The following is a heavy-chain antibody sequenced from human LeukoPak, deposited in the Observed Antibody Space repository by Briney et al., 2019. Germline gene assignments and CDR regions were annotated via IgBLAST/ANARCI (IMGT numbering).Heavy chain of an antibody. Sequence: SQTLSLTCAISGDSVSSNSAAWNWIRQSPSRGLEWLGRTYYRSKWYNDYAVSVKSRITINPDTSKNQFSLQLNSVTPEDTAVYYCARDRQDIVVVVAATYTEIGGMDVWGQGTTVTVSS. CDR3: ARDRQDIVVVVAATYTEIGGMDV. J-gene: IGHJ6*02. CDR1: GDSVSSNSAA. CDR2: TYYRSKWYN. V-gene: IGHV6-1*01. D-gene: IGHD2-15*01.